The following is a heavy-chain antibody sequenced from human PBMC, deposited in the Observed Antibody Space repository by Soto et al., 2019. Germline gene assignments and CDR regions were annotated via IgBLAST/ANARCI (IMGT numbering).Heavy chain of an antibody. V-gene: IGHV4-31*03. CDR1: GGSINSGDYY. CDR2: ISYSGST. Sequence: QVQLQESGPGLVKPSQTLSLTCTVSGGSINSGDYYWSWVRQLPGEGLEWIGFISYSGSTYYNPPREMRVTISLDTSKNQCSLALNSVTAAESAVYYCAREVSPNSRGWYTVLVRWFDPWGQGTLVTVSS. CDR3: AREVSPNSRGWYTVLVRWFDP. D-gene: IGHD6-19*01. J-gene: IGHJ5*02.